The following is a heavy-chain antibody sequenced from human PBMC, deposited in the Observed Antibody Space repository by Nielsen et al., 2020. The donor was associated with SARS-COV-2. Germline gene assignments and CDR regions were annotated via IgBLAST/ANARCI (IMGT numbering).Heavy chain of an antibody. V-gene: IGHV3-7*01. D-gene: IGHD3-3*01. J-gene: IGHJ4*02. CDR2: IKQDGSEK. Sequence: GESLKISCAASGFTFTKAWMSWVRQAPGKGLEWVANIKQDGSEKYYVDSVKGRFTISRDNAKNSLYLQMNSLRAEDTAVYYCAREVLRFLEWSPFDYWGQGTLVTVSS. CDR1: GFTFTKAW. CDR3: AREVLRFLEWSPFDY.